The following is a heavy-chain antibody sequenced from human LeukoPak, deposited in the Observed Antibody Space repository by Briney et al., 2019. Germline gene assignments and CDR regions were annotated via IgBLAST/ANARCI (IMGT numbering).Heavy chain of an antibody. V-gene: IGHV3-15*01. CDR2: MKSKPEGGTT. Sequence: PGGSLRLSCLTSGFTFVNASMSWVRQAPWKGLEWVGLMKSKPEGGTTFYAAPVRGRFTITRDDSRNTLYLQMTSLTIGDTGVYYCTTGNPWGQGTLVTVSS. CDR3: TTGNP. CDR1: GFTFVNAS. J-gene: IGHJ5*02.